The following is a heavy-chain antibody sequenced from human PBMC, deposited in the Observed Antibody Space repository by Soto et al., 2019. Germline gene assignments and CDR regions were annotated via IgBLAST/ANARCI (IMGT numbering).Heavy chain of an antibody. CDR3: ESGPYSSSSGWFDP. Sequence: ASVKVSCNASGYTFTSYAMHWVRQAPGQRLEWMGWINAGNGNTKYSQKFQGRVTITRDTSASTAYMELSSLRSEDTAVYHCESGPYSSSSGWFDPWAQGTLVTVSS. J-gene: IGHJ5*02. D-gene: IGHD6-6*01. V-gene: IGHV1-3*01. CDR1: GYTFTSYA. CDR2: INAGNGNT.